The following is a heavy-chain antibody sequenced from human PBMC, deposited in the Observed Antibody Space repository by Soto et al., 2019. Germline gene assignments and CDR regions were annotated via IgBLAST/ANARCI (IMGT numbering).Heavy chain of an antibody. J-gene: IGHJ4*02. CDR2: IKSYSDGGTR. CDR3: TQGTFRQDSTGYHYFDA. CDR1: GFTFNNAW. V-gene: IGHV3-15*01. D-gene: IGHD3-22*01. Sequence: EVQLVESGGGLVKPGGALRLSCEGSGFTFNNAWMSWIRQAPGKGPEWVGRIKSYSDGGTRYYAASVKGRFTISRDDSKNTVYLQMNNLKTEDTAVYYCTQGTFRQDSTGYHYFDAWGQGTLVTASS.